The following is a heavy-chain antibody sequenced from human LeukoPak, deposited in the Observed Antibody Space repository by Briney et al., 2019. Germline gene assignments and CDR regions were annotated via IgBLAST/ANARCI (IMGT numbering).Heavy chain of an antibody. CDR3: ARDRDYGSGIFDY. D-gene: IGHD3-10*01. J-gene: IGHJ4*02. Sequence: ASVKVSCKVSGYTLTEISMHWVRQAPGKGLEWMGWINPNSGGTNYAQKFQGRVTMTRDTSISTAYMELSRLRSDDTAVYYCARDRDYGSGIFDYWGQGTLVTVSS. CDR1: GYTLTEIS. CDR2: INPNSGGT. V-gene: IGHV1-2*02.